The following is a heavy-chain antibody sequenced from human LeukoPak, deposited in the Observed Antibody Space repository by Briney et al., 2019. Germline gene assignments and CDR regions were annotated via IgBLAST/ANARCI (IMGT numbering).Heavy chain of an antibody. CDR2: ISSCSSHI. D-gene: IGHD5-24*01. CDR3: ARDFRTQLDGYSPPYHFDY. Sequence: PGGSLRLSCAASGFTFSTHSMSCVRQAPGEGLEWVSSISSCSSHIYYADSMTGRFTISRDNARNSLFLQMNSLRAEDTAEYYCARDFRTQLDGYSPPYHFDYWGQGALVTVSS. J-gene: IGHJ4*02. CDR1: GFTFSTHS. V-gene: IGHV3-21*01.